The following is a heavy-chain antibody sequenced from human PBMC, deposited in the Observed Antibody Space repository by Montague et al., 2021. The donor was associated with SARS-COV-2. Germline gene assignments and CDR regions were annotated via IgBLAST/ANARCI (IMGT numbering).Heavy chain of an antibody. CDR3: AKHSSGYKRDFEY. V-gene: IGHV3-23*01. J-gene: IGHJ4*02. CDR2: ISTTGYST. CDR1: GFIFSNYA. Sequence: SLRLSCAASGFIFSNYAMSWVRQAPGKGLEWVSAISTTGYSTFYADSVKGRFTISRNNSKNTLYLRMNSLRAEDMAVYCCAKHSSGYKRDFEYWGQGTLVTVSS. D-gene: IGHD3-22*01.